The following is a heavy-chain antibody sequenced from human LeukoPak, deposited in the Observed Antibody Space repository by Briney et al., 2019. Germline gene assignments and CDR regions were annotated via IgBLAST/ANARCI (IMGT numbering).Heavy chain of an antibody. CDR1: GFTFSSYS. V-gene: IGHV3-21*01. D-gene: IGHD3-3*01. CDR3: ASLPTIFGVVPWFDP. CDR2: ISSSSSYI. J-gene: IGHJ5*02. Sequence: GGSLRLSCAASGFTFSSYSMNWVRQAPGKGLEWVSSISSSSSYIYYADSVKGRFTISRDNAKNSLYLQMNRLRAEDTAVYYCASLPTIFGVVPWFDPWGQGTLVTVSS.